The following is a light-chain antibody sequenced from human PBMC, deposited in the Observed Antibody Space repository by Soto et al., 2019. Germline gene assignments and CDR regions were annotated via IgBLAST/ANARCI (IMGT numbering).Light chain of an antibody. Sequence: EIVLTQSPGTLSLSPGERATLSCRASQSVNNNYLAWYQQKPGQAPRLLIYGASSRATGIPDRFSGSGSGTDFTLTISRLEPEDFAVYYCQHYNIYPWTFGQGTKVEIK. CDR1: QSVNNNY. CDR2: GAS. J-gene: IGKJ1*01. CDR3: QHYNIYPWT. V-gene: IGKV3-20*01.